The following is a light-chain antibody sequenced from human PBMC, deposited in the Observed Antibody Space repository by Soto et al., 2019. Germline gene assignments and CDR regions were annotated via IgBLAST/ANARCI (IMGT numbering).Light chain of an antibody. CDR2: EVT. Sequence: ALTQPASVSGSPGQSITISCTGTSGDIGSYNRVSWYQQHPGKAPKLIIYEVTDRPSGVSNRFSGSKSGNTASLTISGLQAEDEAEYYCSSYTNINTRACVFGTGTKGTAL. J-gene: IGLJ1*01. CDR3: SSYTNINTRACV. V-gene: IGLV2-14*01. CDR1: SGDIGSYNR.